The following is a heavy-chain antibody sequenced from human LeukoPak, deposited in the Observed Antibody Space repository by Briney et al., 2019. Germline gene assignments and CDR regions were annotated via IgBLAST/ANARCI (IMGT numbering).Heavy chain of an antibody. CDR2: INHSGST. J-gene: IGHJ4*02. CDR3: ARGRRYYDSSGYYYGFDY. D-gene: IGHD3-22*01. V-gene: IGHV4-34*01. Sequence: KSSETLSLTCAVYGGSFSGYYWSWIRQPPGKGLEWIGKINHSGSTNYNPSLKSRVTISVDKSKNQFSLKLSSVTAADTAVYYCARGRRYYDSSGYYYGFDYWGQGTLVTVSS. CDR1: GGSFSGYY.